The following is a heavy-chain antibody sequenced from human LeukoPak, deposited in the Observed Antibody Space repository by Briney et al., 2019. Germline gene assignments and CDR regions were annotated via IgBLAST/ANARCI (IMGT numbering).Heavy chain of an antibody. D-gene: IGHD1-26*01. CDR1: GFTFSSYW. CDR3: ARVGGSYYFDY. V-gene: IGHV3-7*01. J-gene: IGHJ4*02. Sequence: GGSLRLSCAASGFTFSSYWMSWVRQAPGKGLEWVANIKQDGSEKYYVDSVKGRFTISRDNAKSSLYLQMNSLRAEDTAVYYCARVGGSYYFDYWGQGTLVTDSS. CDR2: IKQDGSEK.